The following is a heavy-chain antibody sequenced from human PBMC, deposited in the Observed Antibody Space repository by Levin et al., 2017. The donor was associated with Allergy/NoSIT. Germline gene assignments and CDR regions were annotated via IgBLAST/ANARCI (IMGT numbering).Heavy chain of an antibody. CDR3: ARGHNNLYYYDSSGYIY. CDR1: GGSFSGYY. J-gene: IGHJ4*02. D-gene: IGHD3-22*01. CDR2: INHSGST. V-gene: IGHV4-34*01. Sequence: SETLSLTCAVYGGSFSGYYWSWIRQPPGKGLEWIGEINHSGSTNYNPSLKSRVTISVDTSKNQFTLKLSTVTAADTAVYYCARGHNNLYYYDSSGYIYWGQGTLVTVSS.